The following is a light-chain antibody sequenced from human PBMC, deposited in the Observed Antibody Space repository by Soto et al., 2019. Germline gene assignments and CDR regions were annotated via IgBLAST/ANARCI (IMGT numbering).Light chain of an antibody. J-gene: IGKJ1*01. V-gene: IGKV3-20*01. CDR2: GAS. CDR3: QQYRSSLWT. CDR1: QSVSTSS. Sequence: EIVLTQSPGTLSLSPGERATLSCRASQSVSTSSLAWYQQKPGQAPRLLIYGASSRATGIPDRISGSGSGTDFTLTISRLEPEDFAVYYCQQYRSSLWTFGQGTKVEIK.